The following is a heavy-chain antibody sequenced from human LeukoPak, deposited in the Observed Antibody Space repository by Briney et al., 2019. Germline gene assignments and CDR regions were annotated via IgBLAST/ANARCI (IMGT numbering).Heavy chain of an antibody. V-gene: IGHV4-4*07. CDR1: GGSISSYY. CDR3: ARVTSSASSLSVDGFDI. CDR2: IYSSGST. Sequence: SETLFLTCTVSGGSISSYYWSWIRQPAEKGLEWIGRIYSSGSTNYNPSLKSRVTMSVDTSKNAFSLKLSSVTAADTALYYCARVTSSASSLSVDGFDIWGQGTMVTVSS. J-gene: IGHJ3*02. D-gene: IGHD6-6*01.